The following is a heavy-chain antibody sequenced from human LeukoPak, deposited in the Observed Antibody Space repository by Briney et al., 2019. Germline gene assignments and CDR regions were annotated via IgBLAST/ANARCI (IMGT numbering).Heavy chain of an antibody. CDR1: GYTFTSYG. J-gene: IGHJ6*02. CDR2: ISAYNGNT. Sequence: ASVKVSCKASGYTFTSYGISWVRQAPGQGLEWMGWISAYNGNTNYAQKLQGRVTMTTDTSTSTAYMELRSLRSDDTAVYYCAGGTDCSSTSCYYYYYGMDVWGQGTTVTVS. V-gene: IGHV1-18*01. D-gene: IGHD2-2*01. CDR3: AGGTDCSSTSCYYYYYGMDV.